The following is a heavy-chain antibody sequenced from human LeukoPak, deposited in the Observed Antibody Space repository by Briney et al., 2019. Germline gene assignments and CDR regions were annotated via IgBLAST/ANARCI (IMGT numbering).Heavy chain of an antibody. D-gene: IGHD6-19*01. CDR2: INWNGGST. CDR1: GFTFDDFG. Sequence: PGGSLRLSCAASGFTFDDFGMSWVRQAPGKGLEWVSGINWNGGSTDSTDSVKGRFTISRDNAKNSLYLQMNSLRAEDTALYYCAKGSRIAVADLHFFDYWGQGTLVTVSS. CDR3: AKGSRIAVADLHFFDY. V-gene: IGHV3-20*04. J-gene: IGHJ4*02.